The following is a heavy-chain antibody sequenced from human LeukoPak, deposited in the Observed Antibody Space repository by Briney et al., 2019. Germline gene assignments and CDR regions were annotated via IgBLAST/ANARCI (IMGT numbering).Heavy chain of an antibody. Sequence: ASVKVSCKASGYTFTSYYMHWVRQAPGQGLEWMGIINPSGGSTSYAQKFQGRVTMTRDTSTGTVYMELSSLRSEDTAVYYCARAHPYDFWSGYYLYWGQGTLVTVSS. CDR2: INPSGGST. CDR3: ARAHPYDFWSGYYLY. V-gene: IGHV1-46*01. CDR1: GYTFTSYY. D-gene: IGHD3-3*01. J-gene: IGHJ4*02.